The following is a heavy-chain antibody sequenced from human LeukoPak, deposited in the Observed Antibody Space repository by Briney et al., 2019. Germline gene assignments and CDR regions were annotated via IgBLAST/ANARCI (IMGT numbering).Heavy chain of an antibody. D-gene: IGHD3-22*01. V-gene: IGHV4-4*02. J-gene: IGHJ4*02. CDR1: GGSISSSNW. CDR2: IYHSGST. Sequence: SGTLSLTCAVSGGSISSSNWWSWVRQPPGKGLEWIGEIYHSGSTNYNPSLKSRVTISVDRSKNQFSLKLSSVTAADTAVYYCARVYSSGLKWGFDCWGQGTLVTVSS. CDR3: ARVYSSGLKWGFDC.